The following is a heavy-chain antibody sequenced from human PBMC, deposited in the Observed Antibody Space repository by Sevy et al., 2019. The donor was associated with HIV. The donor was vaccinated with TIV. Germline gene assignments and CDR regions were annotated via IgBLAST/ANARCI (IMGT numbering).Heavy chain of an antibody. D-gene: IGHD6-13*01. CDR2: IKQDGSEK. V-gene: IGHV3-7*01. CDR1: GFTFSSYC. Sequence: GGSLRLSCAASGFTFSSYCMSWVRQAPGKGLEWVANIKQDGSEKYYVDSVKGRFTISRDNAKNSLYLQMNSLRAEDTAVYYCAREPCSSSLYYFDYWGQGTLVTVSS. CDR3: AREPCSSSLYYFDY. J-gene: IGHJ4*02.